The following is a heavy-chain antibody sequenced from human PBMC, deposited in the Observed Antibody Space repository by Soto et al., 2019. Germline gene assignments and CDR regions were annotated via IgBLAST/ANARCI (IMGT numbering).Heavy chain of an antibody. D-gene: IGHD2-21*01. Sequence: QGQLLQSGDEVKKPGASVRVSCRASGYDFTSYGISWVRQAPGQGLEWVSWISAYNGKRDTAQKFQARGTMTLDTSTDTAHMELGDLTSADTAVYYCARGSIVAAIHDAFEIWGQGTMVSVSS. CDR2: ISAYNGKR. CDR3: ARGSIVAAIHDAFEI. CDR1: GYDFTSYG. J-gene: IGHJ3*02. V-gene: IGHV1-18*01.